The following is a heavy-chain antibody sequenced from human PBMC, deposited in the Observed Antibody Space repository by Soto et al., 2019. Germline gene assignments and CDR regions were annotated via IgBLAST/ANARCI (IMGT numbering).Heavy chain of an antibody. Sequence: PSETLSLTCTVSGGSISSYYLSWIRQPAGKGLEWIGRIYTSGSTNYNPSLKSRVTMSVDTSKNQFSLKLSSVTAADTAVYYCAREAITMVRGVIINVMDVWGQGTTVTVYS. CDR3: AREAITMVRGVIINVMDV. D-gene: IGHD3-10*01. CDR1: GGSISSYY. CDR2: IYTSGST. V-gene: IGHV4-4*07. J-gene: IGHJ6*02.